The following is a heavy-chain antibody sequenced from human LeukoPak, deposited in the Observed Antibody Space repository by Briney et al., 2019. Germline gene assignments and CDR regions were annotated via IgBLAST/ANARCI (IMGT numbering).Heavy chain of an antibody. CDR3: TRDLLAGGIYYGDYVNAFDI. Sequence: SETLSLTCTVSGGSISSYYWSWIRQPPGKGLEWIGYIYYSGSTNYNPSLQSRVTISVDTSKNQFSLKLSSVTAADTAVYYCTRDLLAGGIYYGDYVNAFDIWGQGTMVTVSS. V-gene: IGHV4-59*01. CDR2: IYYSGST. D-gene: IGHD4-17*01. J-gene: IGHJ3*02. CDR1: GGSISSYY.